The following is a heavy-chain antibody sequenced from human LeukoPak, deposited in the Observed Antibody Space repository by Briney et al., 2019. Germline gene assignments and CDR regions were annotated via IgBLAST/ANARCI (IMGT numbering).Heavy chain of an antibody. Sequence: ASVKVSCKASGYSFTSYDINWVRQAPGQGPEWMGWINCNSGGTSYAQKFQGRVTVTRDTSISTAYMELSSLRSDDTAVYYCARELGDHRYFDYWGQGTLVTVSS. CDR2: INCNSGGT. V-gene: IGHV1-2*02. J-gene: IGHJ4*02. D-gene: IGHD4-17*01. CDR1: GYSFTSYD. CDR3: ARELGDHRYFDY.